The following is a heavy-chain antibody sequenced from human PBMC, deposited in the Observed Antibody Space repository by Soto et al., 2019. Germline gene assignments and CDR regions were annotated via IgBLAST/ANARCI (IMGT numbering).Heavy chain of an antibody. D-gene: IGHD3-10*01. V-gene: IGHV3-23*01. CDR2: LSGSGGTT. J-gene: IGHJ4*02. CDR1: GFTFSTYA. Sequence: GGSLRLSCSTSGFTFSTYAMNWVRQAPGKGLEWVSALSGSGGTTYYADSVRGRFTISRDNSKNTLFLQMSSLRAEDTAVYYRAKQRAGDGSGSDTFYFDFWGQGTLVTVSS. CDR3: AKQRAGDGSGSDTFYFDF.